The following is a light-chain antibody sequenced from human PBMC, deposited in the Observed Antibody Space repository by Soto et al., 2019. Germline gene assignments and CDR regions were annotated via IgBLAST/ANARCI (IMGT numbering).Light chain of an antibody. V-gene: IGKV3-20*01. CDR3: QQYGDSPIT. CDR1: QSVRSH. CDR2: GAS. Sequence: EIVLTQSPGTLSLSPGEGASLSCRASQSVRSHFAWYQQKPGQAPRLLIYGASRRATGIPDRFTGSGSGTEFTLTIARLEPEDSAVYSCQQYGDSPITFGQGTRLEIE. J-gene: IGKJ5*01.